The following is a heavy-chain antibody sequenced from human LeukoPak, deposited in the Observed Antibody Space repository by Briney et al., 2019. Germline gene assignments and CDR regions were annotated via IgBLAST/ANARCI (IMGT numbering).Heavy chain of an antibody. CDR1: GFTLSSYA. D-gene: IGHD3-22*01. J-gene: IGHJ3*02. Sequence: GGSLRLSCAASGFTLSSYAIDWVRQAPGTGLEWVAVISYDGSNQYYADSVKGRFAISRDNSKNTLYLQMSTLRAEDSAVYYCARGRSGSYDAFDIWGQGTMVTVSS. CDR3: ARGRSGSYDAFDI. V-gene: IGHV3-30*09. CDR2: ISYDGSNQ.